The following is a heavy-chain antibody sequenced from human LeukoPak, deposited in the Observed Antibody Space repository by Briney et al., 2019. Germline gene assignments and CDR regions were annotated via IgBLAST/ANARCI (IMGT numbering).Heavy chain of an antibody. J-gene: IGHJ4*02. Sequence: SGTLSLTCTDSGGSISGYYWSWIRQPPGKGLEWIGYIYYSRSTNYNPSLKSRVNISVDTSNNQFSLKLSSVTVAYTAVYYCARLEGGGSYDSSGYLDYWGQGTLVTVSS. V-gene: IGHV4-59*08. D-gene: IGHD3-22*01. CDR3: ARLEGGGSYDSSGYLDY. CDR1: GGSISGYY. CDR2: IYYSRST.